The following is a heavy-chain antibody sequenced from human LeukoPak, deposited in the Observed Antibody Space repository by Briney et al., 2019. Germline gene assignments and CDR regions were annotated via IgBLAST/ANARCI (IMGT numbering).Heavy chain of an antibody. CDR1: GFTFSSYS. Sequence: SGGSLRLSCAASGFTFSSYSMNWVRQAPGKGLEWVSSISSSSSYIYYADSVKGRFTISRDNAKNSLYLQMNSLRAEDTAVYYCAKASVWTMVRVVSYFDDWGQGIQVTVSS. CDR2: ISSSSSYI. CDR3: AKASVWTMVRVVSYFDD. J-gene: IGHJ4*02. V-gene: IGHV3-21*01. D-gene: IGHD3-10*01.